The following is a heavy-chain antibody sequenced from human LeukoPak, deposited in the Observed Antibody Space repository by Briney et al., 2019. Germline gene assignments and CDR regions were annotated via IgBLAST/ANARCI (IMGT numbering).Heavy chain of an antibody. J-gene: IGHJ3*02. CDR3: ARDRRSYGGYAAFDI. V-gene: IGHV4-38-2*02. CDR2: IYHSGST. Sequence: PSETLSLTCAVSGYSISSGYYWGWIRQPPGKGLEWIGSIYHSGSTYYNPSLKSRVTISVDTSKNQFSLKLSSVTAADTAVYYCARDRRSYGGYAAFDIWGQGTMVTVSS. CDR1: GYSISSGYY. D-gene: IGHD4-17*01.